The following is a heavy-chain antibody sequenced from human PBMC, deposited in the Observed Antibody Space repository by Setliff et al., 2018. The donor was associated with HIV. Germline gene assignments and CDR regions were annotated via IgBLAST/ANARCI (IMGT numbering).Heavy chain of an antibody. D-gene: IGHD3-3*01. J-gene: IGHJ5*02. CDR2: IDPSGESI. CDR3: AREGNFWRVFDP. Sequence: ASVKVSCKASGDSLSSQYFHWVRQAPGQGPEWMGIIDPSGESINYTQRFQGRVTMTRDTSTNTVYMELSSLTSGDTAMYYCAREGNFWRVFDPWGQGTLVTVSS. V-gene: IGHV1-46*01. CDR1: GDSLSSQY.